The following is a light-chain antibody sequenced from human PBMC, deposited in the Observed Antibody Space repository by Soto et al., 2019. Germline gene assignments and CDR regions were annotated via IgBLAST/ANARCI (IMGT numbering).Light chain of an antibody. CDR2: RNN. J-gene: IGLJ1*01. Sequence: QSVLTRPPSASCTPGQGVTISCSGSTSNIGSNYVYWYQQLPGTAPKLLIYRNNQRPSGVPDRFSGSKSGTSASLAISGLRSDDEADYFCATWDDSLNGFYVYGTGTKVNVL. V-gene: IGLV1-47*01. CDR1: TSNIGSNY. CDR3: ATWDDSLNGFYV.